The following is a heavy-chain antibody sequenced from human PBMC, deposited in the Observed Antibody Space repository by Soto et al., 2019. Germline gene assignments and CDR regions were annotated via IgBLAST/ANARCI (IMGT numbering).Heavy chain of an antibody. J-gene: IGHJ2*01. CDR3: ARESHDILTGPPWVWYFDL. V-gene: IGHV4-34*01. D-gene: IGHD3-9*01. CDR1: GVSFSGYY. Sequence: QVQLQQWGAGPLRPLETLSLTCGVSGVSFSGYYWAWIRQSPGKGLQWIGEINDGGSINYNPTLTSRVSISVATSKKHYSRNLRSATAAATAVYYCARESHDILTGPPWVWYFDLWGRGTLVTVSS. CDR2: INDGGSI.